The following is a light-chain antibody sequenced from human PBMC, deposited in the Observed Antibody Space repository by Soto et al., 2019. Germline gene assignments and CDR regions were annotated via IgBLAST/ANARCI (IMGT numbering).Light chain of an antibody. CDR3: SSYEVNNDLKL. V-gene: IGLV2-8*01. Sequence: QPVLTQPPSASGSPGQSVTISCTGTSSDVGGSNYVSWYQHHPGKAPKLIIYEVTKRPSGVPDRFSGSKSGNTASLTVSGLQAEDEADYHCSSYEVNNDLKLFGGGTKLTVL. CDR1: SSDVGGSNY. CDR2: EVT. J-gene: IGLJ2*01.